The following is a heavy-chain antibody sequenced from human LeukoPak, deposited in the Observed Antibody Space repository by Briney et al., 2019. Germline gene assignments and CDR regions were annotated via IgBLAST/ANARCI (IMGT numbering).Heavy chain of an antibody. CDR2: ISGRGGST. CDR3: AKDPLGYNPPYYFDY. CDR1: GVTLSSYA. J-gene: IGHJ4*02. V-gene: IGHV3-23*01. D-gene: IGHD5-24*01. Sequence: GGSLRLSCAASGVTLSSYAMSWVRQAPGKGLEWVSAISGRGGSTYYADSVKVRFTISRDNSKNTLYLQMNSLRAEDTAVYYCAKDPLGYNPPYYFDYWGQGTLVTVSS.